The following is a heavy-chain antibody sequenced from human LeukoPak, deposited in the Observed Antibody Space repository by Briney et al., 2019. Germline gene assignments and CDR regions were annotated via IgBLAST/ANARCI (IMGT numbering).Heavy chain of an antibody. CDR2: INPYSGDT. Sequence: ASVKVSCKASGYTFTDYYMHWVRQAPGTGLEWMGWINPYSGDTNYAQKFQGRVTMTRDTSISTAYMELSTLRSDDTAVYCCARASYDSSLRIDDIWGQGTLVTVSS. CDR1: GYTFTDYY. J-gene: IGHJ4*02. V-gene: IGHV1-2*02. D-gene: IGHD3-22*01. CDR3: ARASYDSSLRIDDI.